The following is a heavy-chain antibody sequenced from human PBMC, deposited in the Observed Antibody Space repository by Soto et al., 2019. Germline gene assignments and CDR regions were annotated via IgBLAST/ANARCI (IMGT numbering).Heavy chain of an antibody. Sequence: YCRCIIKTPGKGLEWIGDIYHSGSTNYNPSLKSRVTISVDTSKNQFSLKLSSVTAADTAVYYCARDRPGPQHYFEYRGLGNMVTGSS. CDR2: IYHSGST. D-gene: IGHD6-6*01. J-gene: IGHJ4*02. V-gene: IGHV4-34*01. CDR3: ARDRPGPQHYFEY. CDR1: Y.